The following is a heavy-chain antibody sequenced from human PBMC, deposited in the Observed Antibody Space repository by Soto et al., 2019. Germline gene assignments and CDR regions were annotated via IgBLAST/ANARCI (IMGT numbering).Heavy chain of an antibody. CDR1: GGSISSYY. CDR2: IYYSGST. Sequence: SETLSLTCTVSGGSISSYYWSWIRQPPGKGLEWIGYIYYSGSTNYNPSLKNRVTRSVDTSKNQFSLKLSSVTAADTAVYYCARSRRFLEWLSNWGQGTLVTVSS. J-gene: IGHJ4*02. V-gene: IGHV4-59*01. D-gene: IGHD3-3*01. CDR3: ARSRRFLEWLSN.